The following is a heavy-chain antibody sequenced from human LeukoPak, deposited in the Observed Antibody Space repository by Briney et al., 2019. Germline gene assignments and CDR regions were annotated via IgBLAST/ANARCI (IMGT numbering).Heavy chain of an antibody. CDR3: AKLSAGSENDY. CDR1: GFTFSDYY. Sequence: GGSLRLSCAASGFTFSDYYMSWIRQAPGKGLEWVSYISSSGSTIHYADSVKGRFTISRDNAKNSLFLQMNSLRSEDTALYYCAKLSAGSENDYWGQGTLVTVSS. D-gene: IGHD3-10*01. J-gene: IGHJ4*02. V-gene: IGHV3-11*01. CDR2: ISSSGSTI.